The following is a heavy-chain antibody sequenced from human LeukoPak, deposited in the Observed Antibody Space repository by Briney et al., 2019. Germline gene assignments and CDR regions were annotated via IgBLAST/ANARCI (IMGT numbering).Heavy chain of an antibody. J-gene: IGHJ4*02. CDR2: IYSADSA. D-gene: IGHD1-26*01. Sequence: GGSLRLSCAASGFTVSRNYMSWVRQAPGRGLEWVSVIYSADSAYYADSVRGRFTISRDNSKNTLYLQMNRLRADDTAVYYCASEFGGGATNYFDSWGQGTLVTVSS. CDR3: ASEFGGGATNYFDS. V-gene: IGHV3-53*01. CDR1: GFTVSRNY.